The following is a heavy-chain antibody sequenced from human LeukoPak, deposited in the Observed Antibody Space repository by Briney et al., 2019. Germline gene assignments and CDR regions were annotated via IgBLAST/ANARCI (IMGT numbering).Heavy chain of an antibody. CDR3: ARGGTSGYSSTRHFWGGNYYFDY. CDR2: INQEGGEK. Sequence: GLLRLSCGAPGFTFDDYWMSWFRQAPGQGLKWVANINQEGGEKYYLDSAKGRFTISRDKARNSLYRQVNSLRAEDTAVYYCARGGTSGYSSTRHFWGGNYYFDYWGQGSLVTVPS. CDR1: GFTFDDYW. V-gene: IGHV3-7*01. J-gene: IGHJ4*02. D-gene: IGHD2-2*01.